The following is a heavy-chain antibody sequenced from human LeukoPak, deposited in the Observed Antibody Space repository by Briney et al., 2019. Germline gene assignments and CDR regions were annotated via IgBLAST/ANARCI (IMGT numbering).Heavy chain of an antibody. CDR1: GFTFSSYG. J-gene: IGHJ4*02. CDR3: ARATPILRFLESPPFDY. D-gene: IGHD3-3*01. Sequence: PGRSLRLSCAASGFTFSSYGMRWVRQAPGKGLEWVAVIWYDGSNKYYADSVKGRFTISRDNSKNTLYLQMNSLRAEDTAVYYCARATPILRFLESPPFDYWGQGTLVTVSS. CDR2: IWYDGSNK. V-gene: IGHV3-33*01.